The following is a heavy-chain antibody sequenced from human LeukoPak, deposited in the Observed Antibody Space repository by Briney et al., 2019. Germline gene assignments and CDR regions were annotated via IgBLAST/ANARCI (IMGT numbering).Heavy chain of an antibody. Sequence: SETLSLTCTVSGGSISSYFWSWIRQPPGKGLEWLGYIYYSGSTNYNPSLKSRVTISVDTSMHQFSLKLTSVTAADTAVYYCARHGGGFGSGTYYNFDCWGQGTLVTVSS. CDR2: IYYSGST. CDR1: GGSISSYF. V-gene: IGHV4-59*08. CDR3: ARHGGGFGSGTYYNFDC. J-gene: IGHJ4*02. D-gene: IGHD3-10*01.